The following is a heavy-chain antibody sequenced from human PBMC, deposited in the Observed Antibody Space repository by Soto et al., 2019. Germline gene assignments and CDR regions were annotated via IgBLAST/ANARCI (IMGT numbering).Heavy chain of an antibody. Sequence: QLKLQESGPGLVKPSETLFLTCSVSGGSINYNSYYWGWIRQPPGKGLEWVGGIFYTGTTYYSPSLKDRVTISVDTSKNSFSLNLTSVTAADTAVYFCARLVVVAPVANAWGQGTLVTVSS. CDR1: GGSINYNSYY. J-gene: IGHJ5*02. V-gene: IGHV4-39*02. D-gene: IGHD2-2*01. CDR2: IFYTGTT. CDR3: ARLVVVAPVANA.